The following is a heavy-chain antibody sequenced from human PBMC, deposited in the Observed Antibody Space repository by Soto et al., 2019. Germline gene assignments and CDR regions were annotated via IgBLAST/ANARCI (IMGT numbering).Heavy chain of an antibody. D-gene: IGHD3-3*01. CDR1: GGSISSYY. V-gene: IGHV4-59*01. CDR3: ARGFVDFWSGYRTIFDY. J-gene: IGHJ4*02. CDR2: IYYSGST. Sequence: PSETLSLTCTVSGGSISSYYWSWIRQPPGKGLEWIGYIYYSGSTNYNPSLKSRVTISVDTSKNQFSLKLSSVTAADTAVYYCARGFVDFWSGYRTIFDYWGQGTLVTVSS.